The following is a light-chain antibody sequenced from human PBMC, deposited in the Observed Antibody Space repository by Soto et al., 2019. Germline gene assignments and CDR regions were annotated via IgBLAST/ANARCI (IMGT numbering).Light chain of an antibody. V-gene: IGLV2-14*01. CDR1: SSDVGAYTF. Sequence: QSALTQPASVSGSPGQSITISCTGTSSDVGAYTFVSWYQQFPVKAPKLMIYEVSNRPSGVSDRFSGSKSGNTASLIISGLRPEDEADYYCSSQTASATVLFGGGTKLTVL. CDR3: SSQTASATVL. J-gene: IGLJ2*01. CDR2: EVS.